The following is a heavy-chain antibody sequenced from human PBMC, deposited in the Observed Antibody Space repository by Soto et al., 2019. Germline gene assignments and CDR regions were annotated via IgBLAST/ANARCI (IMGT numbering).Heavy chain of an antibody. CDR1: GDSISSYF. CDR2: IYDDGST. Sequence: SETLSLTCSVSGDSISSYFKNWIRQPPGKGLEWIGCIYDDGSTKYNPSLESRVTILLDTSKNEFSLRLRSVTSADTAVYYCVSSRSAIYGDAFDVWGQGTMVTVSS. J-gene: IGHJ3*01. D-gene: IGHD2-2*01. V-gene: IGHV4-59*03. CDR3: VSSRSAIYGDAFDV.